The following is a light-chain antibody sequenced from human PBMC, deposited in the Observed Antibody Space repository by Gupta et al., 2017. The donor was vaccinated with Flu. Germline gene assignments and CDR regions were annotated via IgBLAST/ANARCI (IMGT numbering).Light chain of an antibody. CDR1: SSNIGRNT. Sequence: QSVLTQPPSASGTPVQRVTISCSGGSSNIGRNTVNWYQQLPGTAPKLLIYSNYLRPSGVPDRFSGSKSGTSASLAISGLQSEDEADYYCAAWDDSLTVLFGGGTKLTVL. CDR2: SNY. J-gene: IGLJ2*01. V-gene: IGLV1-44*01. CDR3: AAWDDSLTVL.